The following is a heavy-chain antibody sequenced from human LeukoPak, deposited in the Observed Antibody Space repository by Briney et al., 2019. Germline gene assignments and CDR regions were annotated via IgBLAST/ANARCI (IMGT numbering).Heavy chain of an antibody. V-gene: IGHV1-69*13. CDR1: GGTFSSYA. CDR3: ARTLDSYGHLWYFDY. D-gene: IGHD5-18*01. Sequence: ASVKVSCKASGGTFSSYAISWVRQTPGQGLEWMGGIIPIFGTANYAQKFQGRVTITADESTSTAYMELSSLRSEDTAVYYCARTLDSYGHLWYFDYWGQGTLVTVSS. J-gene: IGHJ4*02. CDR2: IIPIFGTA.